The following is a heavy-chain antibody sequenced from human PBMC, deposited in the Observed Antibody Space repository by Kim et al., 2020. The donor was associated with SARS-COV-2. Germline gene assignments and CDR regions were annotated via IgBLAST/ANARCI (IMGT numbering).Heavy chain of an antibody. Sequence: SETLSLTCAVYGGSFSGYYWSWIRQPPGKGLEWIGEINHSGSTNYNPSLKSRVTISVDTSKNQFSLKLSSVTAADTAVYYCARGEGDSGWHKFVRIKSFDYWGQGTLVTVSS. J-gene: IGHJ4*02. D-gene: IGHD6-19*01. V-gene: IGHV4-34*01. CDR3: ARGEGDSGWHKFVRIKSFDY. CDR2: INHSGST. CDR1: GGSFSGYY.